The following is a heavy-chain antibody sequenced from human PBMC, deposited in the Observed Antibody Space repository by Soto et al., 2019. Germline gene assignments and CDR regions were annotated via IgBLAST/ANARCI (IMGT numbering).Heavy chain of an antibody. V-gene: IGHV1-3*01. J-gene: IGHJ4*02. Sequence: ASVKVSFKASGYTFTSYAMHWLRQAPGQRLEWMGWINAGNGNTKYSQKFQGRVTITRDTSASTAYMELSSLRSEDTAVYYCARWGPGDYIDYWGQGTLVTVSS. D-gene: IGHD3-16*01. CDR3: ARWGPGDYIDY. CDR1: GYTFTSYA. CDR2: INAGNGNT.